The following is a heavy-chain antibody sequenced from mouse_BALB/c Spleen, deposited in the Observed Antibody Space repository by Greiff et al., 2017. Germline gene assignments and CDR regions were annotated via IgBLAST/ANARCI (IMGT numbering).Heavy chain of an antibody. Sequence: QVQLKESGAELVRPGTSVKVSCKASGYAFTNYLIEWVKQRPGQGLEWIGVINPGSGGTNYNEKFKGKATLTADKSSSTAYMQLSSLTSDDSAVYFCARSRSGSTGYAMDYWGQGTSVTVSS. CDR3: ARSRSGSTGYAMDY. CDR2: INPGSGGT. D-gene: IGHD2-1*01. CDR1: GYAFTNYL. V-gene: IGHV1-54*01. J-gene: IGHJ4*01.